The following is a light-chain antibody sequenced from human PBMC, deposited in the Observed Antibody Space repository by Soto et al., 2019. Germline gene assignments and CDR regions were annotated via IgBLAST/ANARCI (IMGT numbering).Light chain of an antibody. Sequence: DLQMTQSPSSVPASVGDRVTITCRASQGISSRLAWYQQKPGKAPNLLIYAASSLQSGVPSRFSGSGSETDFTLTIGSLQPEDFATYYCQQSNSFPLTFGGGTKVEIK. V-gene: IGKV1-12*01. CDR3: QQSNSFPLT. J-gene: IGKJ4*01. CDR2: AAS. CDR1: QGISSR.